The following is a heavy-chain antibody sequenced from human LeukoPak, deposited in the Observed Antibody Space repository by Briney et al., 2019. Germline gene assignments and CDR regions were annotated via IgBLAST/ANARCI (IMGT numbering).Heavy chain of an antibody. D-gene: IGHD3-10*01. CDR1: GGSFSGYY. CDR3: ARGSFSMVRGVIRTWGSSWLTLTFDY. Sequence: KPSETLSLTCVVYGGSFSGYYWSWIRQPPGKGLEWIGEINHSGSTNYNPSLKSRVTISVDTSKNQFSLKLSSVTAADTAVYYCARGSFSMVRGVIRTWGSSWLTLTFDYWGQGTPVTVSS. V-gene: IGHV4-34*01. J-gene: IGHJ4*02. CDR2: INHSGST.